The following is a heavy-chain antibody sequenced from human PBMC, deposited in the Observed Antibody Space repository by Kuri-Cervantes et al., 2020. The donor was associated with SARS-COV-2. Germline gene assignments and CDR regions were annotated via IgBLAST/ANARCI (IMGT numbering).Heavy chain of an antibody. J-gene: IGHJ6*02. Sequence: ASVKVSCKASGYTFTIYGISWVRQAPGQGLEWMGMINPAGGDTNYAQKFQGRVTMTRDTSTRTVYMELTSLRSEDTAIYYCTRAGDIVVVPYYGMDVWGQGTTVTVSS. D-gene: IGHD2-15*01. CDR1: GYTFTIYG. CDR2: INPAGGDT. CDR3: TRAGDIVVVPYYGMDV. V-gene: IGHV1-46*03.